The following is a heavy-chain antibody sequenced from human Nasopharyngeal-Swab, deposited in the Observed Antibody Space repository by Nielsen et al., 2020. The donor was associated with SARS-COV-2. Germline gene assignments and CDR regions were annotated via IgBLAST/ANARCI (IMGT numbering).Heavy chain of an antibody. Sequence: SETLSLTCTVSGGSISSYYWGWIRQPPGKGLEWIGSIYYSGSTYYNPSLKSRVTISVDTSKNQFSLKLSSVTAADTAVYYCASSNYDYVWGSPTLIDYWGQGTLVTVSS. J-gene: IGHJ4*02. V-gene: IGHV4-39*01. D-gene: IGHD3-16*01. CDR3: ASSNYDYVWGSPTLIDY. CDR2: IYYSGST. CDR1: GGSISSYY.